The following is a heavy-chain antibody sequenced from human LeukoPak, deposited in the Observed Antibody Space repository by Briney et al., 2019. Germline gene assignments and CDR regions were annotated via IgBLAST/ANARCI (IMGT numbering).Heavy chain of an antibody. J-gene: IGHJ5*02. Sequence: ASVKVSCKASGYTFTSYDINWVRRATGQGLEWMGWMNPNSGNTGYAQKFQGRVTMTRNTSISTAYMELSRLRSEDAAVYYCARGHYDFWSGYYGGDWFDPWGQGTLVTVSS. CDR2: MNPNSGNT. V-gene: IGHV1-8*01. CDR3: ARGHYDFWSGYYGGDWFDP. CDR1: GYTFTSYD. D-gene: IGHD3-3*01.